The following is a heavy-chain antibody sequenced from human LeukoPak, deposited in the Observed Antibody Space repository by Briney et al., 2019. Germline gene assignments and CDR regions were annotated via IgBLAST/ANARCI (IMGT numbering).Heavy chain of an antibody. D-gene: IGHD2-15*01. CDR1: GFTFDDYA. V-gene: IGHV3-74*01. CDR3: ARDQIYCSGGFCYFEY. Sequence: PGGSLRLSCAASGFTFDDYAMHWVRQAPGKGLVWVSRINSDGSSISYADFVKGRFTISRDNAKNTLYLEMNSLRAEDTAVYYCARDQIYCSGGFCYFEYWGQGTLVTVSS. CDR2: INSDGSSI. J-gene: IGHJ4*02.